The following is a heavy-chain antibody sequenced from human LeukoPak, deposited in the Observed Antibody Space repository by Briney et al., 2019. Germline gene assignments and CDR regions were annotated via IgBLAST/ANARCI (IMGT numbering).Heavy chain of an antibody. D-gene: IGHD2-2*01. J-gene: IGHJ6*03. CDR3: ATIVVDPRSVYYYMDV. CDR1: GYSISSGDY. V-gene: IGHV4-38-2*02. Sequence: SETLSLTCTVSGYSISSGDYWGWIRQPPGKGLEWIGSIYHSGSTYYNPSLKSRVSISVDTSKIQFSLRLSSVTAADTAVYYCATIVVDPRSVYYYMDVWGKGTTVTVSS. CDR2: IYHSGST.